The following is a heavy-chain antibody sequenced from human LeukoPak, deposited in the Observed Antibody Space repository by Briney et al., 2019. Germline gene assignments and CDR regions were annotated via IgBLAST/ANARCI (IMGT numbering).Heavy chain of an antibody. Sequence: ASVKVSLKAFGYTLNGHYFHRGGPAPWPRPWGVGMVHPNSGGTNYAQKFQGRVTMTRDTSISTAYMELSRLRSDDTAVYYCAREGMVAATNAAEYFQHWGQGTLVTVSS. J-gene: IGHJ1*01. CDR2: HPNSGGT. CDR1: GYTLNGHY. D-gene: IGHD2-15*01. V-gene: IGHV1-2*02. CDR3: AREGMVAATNAAEYFQH.